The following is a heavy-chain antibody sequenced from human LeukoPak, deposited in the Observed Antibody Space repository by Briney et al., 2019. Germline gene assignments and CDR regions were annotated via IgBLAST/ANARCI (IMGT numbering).Heavy chain of an antibody. CDR2: IWYDGSNK. CDR3: ARDSRNYYDSSGYLLDY. CDR1: GFTFSSYG. V-gene: IGHV3-33*01. D-gene: IGHD3-22*01. J-gene: IGHJ4*02. Sequence: GGSLRLSCAASGFTFSSYGMHWVRQAPGKGLEWVAVIWYDGSNKYYADSVKGRFTISRDNSKNTLYLQMNSLRAEDTAVYYCARDSRNYYDSSGYLLDYWGQGTLVTVSS.